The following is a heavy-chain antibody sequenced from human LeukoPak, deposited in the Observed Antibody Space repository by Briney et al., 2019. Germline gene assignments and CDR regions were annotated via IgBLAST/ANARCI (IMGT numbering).Heavy chain of an antibody. Sequence: SETLSLTCTVSGGSISSSSYYWGWIRQPPGKGLEWIGGIYYSGSTYYNPSLKSRVTMSVDTSKNQFSLNLSSVTAADTAVYYCAILRGATADYWGQGTLVTVSS. J-gene: IGHJ4*02. CDR3: AILRGATADY. CDR2: IYYSGST. CDR1: GGSISSSSYY. D-gene: IGHD1-26*01. V-gene: IGHV4-39*01.